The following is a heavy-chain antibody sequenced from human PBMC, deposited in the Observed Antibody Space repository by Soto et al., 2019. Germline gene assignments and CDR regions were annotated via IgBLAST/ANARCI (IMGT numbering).Heavy chain of an antibody. Sequence: QVQLQESGPGLVKPSQTLSLTCTVSGGSISSGDYYWSWIRQPPGKGLEWIGYIYYSGSTYYNPSLKGRXXIXVXXSKIQVSLMLSAVTAVDTAVYSCARFDTAMGGMDVWGQGTTVTVSS. CDR1: GGSISSGDYY. CDR2: IYYSGST. J-gene: IGHJ6*02. CDR3: ARFDTAMGGMDV. V-gene: IGHV4-30-4*01. D-gene: IGHD5-18*01.